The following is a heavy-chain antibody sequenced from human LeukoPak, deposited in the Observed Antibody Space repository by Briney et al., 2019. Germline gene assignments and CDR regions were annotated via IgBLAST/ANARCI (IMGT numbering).Heavy chain of an antibody. Sequence: GGSLRLSCAASGFTFSSYNMNWVRQAPGKGLVWVSCINLDGSGTTYADSVKGRFTISRDNAKNSLYLQMNSLRAEDTAVYYCAELGITMIGGVWGKGTTVTISS. V-gene: IGHV3-74*01. CDR3: AELGITMIGGV. D-gene: IGHD3-10*02. CDR1: GFTFSSYN. J-gene: IGHJ6*04. CDR2: INLDGSGT.